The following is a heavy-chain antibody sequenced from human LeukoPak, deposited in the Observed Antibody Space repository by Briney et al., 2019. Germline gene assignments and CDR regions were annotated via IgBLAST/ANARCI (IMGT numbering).Heavy chain of an antibody. D-gene: IGHD6-13*01. CDR1: GVTVGDSF. V-gene: IGHV3-53*05. CDR3: ARGAGRSSSWSLGMDV. Sequence: GGSLRLSCAASGVTVGDSFISWVRQTPGKGLEWVSVLYWDGRTFYADSVKGRFTISRDNSKNTLYLQMNSLRAEDTAVYYCARGAGRSSSWSLGMDVWGQGTTVTVSS. CDR2: LYWDGRT. J-gene: IGHJ6*02.